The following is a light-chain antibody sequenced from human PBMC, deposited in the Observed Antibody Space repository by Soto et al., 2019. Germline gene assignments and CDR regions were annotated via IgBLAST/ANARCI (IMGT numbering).Light chain of an antibody. CDR3: SSYTSSSTLV. CDR1: SSDVGGYNY. V-gene: IGLV2-14*01. CDR2: DVS. J-gene: IGLJ1*01. Sequence: QSALTQPASVSGSPGQSITISCTGTSSDVGGYNYVSWYQQHPGKAPKLMIYDVSNRPSGVSNLFSGSKSGNTASLTISGIQAEDEADYYCSSYTSSSTLVFGTGTTLTVL.